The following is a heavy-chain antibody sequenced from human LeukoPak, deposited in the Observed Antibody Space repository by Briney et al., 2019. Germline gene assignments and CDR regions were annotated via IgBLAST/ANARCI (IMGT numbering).Heavy chain of an antibody. CDR3: ARSALNNWLDP. CDR1: GYTFTNYW. V-gene: IGHV5-51*01. Sequence: GESLKISCKGSGYTFTNYWIAWVRQVPGKGLEWMGIIYPGDSDTRYSPSFQGQVTISADKSISTTYLQWTSLRASDTAMYYCARSALNNWLDPWGQGTLVTLSS. D-gene: IGHD6-25*01. CDR2: IYPGDSDT. J-gene: IGHJ5*02.